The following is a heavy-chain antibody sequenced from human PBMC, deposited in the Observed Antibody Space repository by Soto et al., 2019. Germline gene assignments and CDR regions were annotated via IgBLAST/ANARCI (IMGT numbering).Heavy chain of an antibody. V-gene: IGHV3-30-3*01. J-gene: IGHJ4*02. D-gene: IGHD6-13*01. CDR2: ISFDGTNK. Sequence: QVQLVESGGGVVQPGRSLRLSCAASGFTFSSYAMFWVRQAPGKGLEWVSIISFDGTNKYYADSVRGRFTSSRDNSNNTLYLHMNSLPTKYTAVYFCARDNSIAAAHIWPDYWGQGTLVTVSS. CDR3: ARDNSIAAAHIWPDY. CDR1: GFTFSSYA.